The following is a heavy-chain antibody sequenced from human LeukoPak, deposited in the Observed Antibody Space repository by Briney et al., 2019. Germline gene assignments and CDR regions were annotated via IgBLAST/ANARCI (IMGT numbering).Heavy chain of an antibody. CDR3: ARGGFDIPLDY. CDR1: GYTFTGYY. D-gene: IGHD2-21*01. V-gene: IGHV1-2*02. CDR2: INPNSGGT. Sequence: ASVKVSCKASGYTFTGYYMHWVRQAPGQGLEWMGWINPNSGGTNYAQKFQGRVTMTRDTSTSTVYMELSSLRSEDTAVYYCARGGFDIPLDYWGQGTLVTVSS. J-gene: IGHJ4*02.